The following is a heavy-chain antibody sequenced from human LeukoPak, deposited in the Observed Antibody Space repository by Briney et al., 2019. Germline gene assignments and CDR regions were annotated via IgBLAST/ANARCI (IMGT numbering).Heavy chain of an antibody. CDR2: TSGSGGST. V-gene: IGHV3-23*01. Sequence: GGSLRLSCAASGFTFSSYAMSWVRQAPGKGLEWVSATSGSGGSTYYADSVKGRFTISRDNSKNTLYLQMNSLRAEDTAVYYCAKGPPLGAAISIAVAGEGFDYWGQGTLVTVSS. CDR3: AKGPPLGAAISIAVAGEGFDY. CDR1: GFTFSSYA. J-gene: IGHJ4*02. D-gene: IGHD6-19*01.